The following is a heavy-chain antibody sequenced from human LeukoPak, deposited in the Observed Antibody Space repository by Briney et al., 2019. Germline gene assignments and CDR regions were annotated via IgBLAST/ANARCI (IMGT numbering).Heavy chain of an antibody. J-gene: IGHJ4*02. V-gene: IGHV3-23*01. CDR3: ATLYDFSEGYFDY. CDR1: GFTFSSYA. CDR2: ISGSGGST. Sequence: GGSLRLSCAASGFTFSSYAMSWVRQAPGEGLEWVSAISGSGGSTYYADSVKGRFTISRDNSKSTLYLQMNSLRAEDSAVYYCATLYDFSEGYFDYWGQGTLVTVSS. D-gene: IGHD3-3*01.